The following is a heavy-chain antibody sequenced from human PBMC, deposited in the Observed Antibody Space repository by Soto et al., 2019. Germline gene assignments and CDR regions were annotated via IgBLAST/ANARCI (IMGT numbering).Heavy chain of an antibody. Sequence: PSETLSLTCTVSGGSISSSSYYWGWIRQPPGKGLEWIGSIYYSGSTYYNPSLKSRVTISVDTSKNQFSLKLSSVTAADTAVYYCASDIAVAEPYYYYYMDVWGKGTTVTVSS. V-gene: IGHV4-39*01. CDR1: GGSISSSSYY. CDR3: ASDIAVAEPYYYYYMDV. J-gene: IGHJ6*03. CDR2: IYYSGST. D-gene: IGHD6-19*01.